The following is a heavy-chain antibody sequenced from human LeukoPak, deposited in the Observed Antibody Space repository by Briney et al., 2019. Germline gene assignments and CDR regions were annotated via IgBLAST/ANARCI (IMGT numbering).Heavy chain of an antibody. D-gene: IGHD6-25*01. Sequence: GGSLRLSCAASGFSLNNYWMNWVRQAPGKGLEWVANTKEDGSEEYYVDSVKGRFTISRDNAKNSLYLQMSSLRAEDTAVHYCARDRGHYYYGMDVWGQGTTVTVSS. J-gene: IGHJ6*01. CDR2: TKEDGSEE. CDR1: GFSLNNYW. CDR3: ARDRGHYYYGMDV. V-gene: IGHV3-7*01.